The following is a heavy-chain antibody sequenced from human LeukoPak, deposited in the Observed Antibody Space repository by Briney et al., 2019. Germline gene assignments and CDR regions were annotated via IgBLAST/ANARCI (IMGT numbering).Heavy chain of an antibody. CDR2: ISGGSDYI. J-gene: IGHJ4*02. V-gene: IGHV3-21*01. D-gene: IGHD3-3*01. CDR3: ARLPLKIFGVAKGDY. CDR1: GFMFNGYS. Sequence: GGSLRLSCAASGFMFNGYSMTWVRQAPGKGLEWVSYISGGSDYIFYADSVKGRFTISRDNAKNSLYLQMNSLRAEDTAVYYCARLPLKIFGVAKGDYWGQGTLVTVSS.